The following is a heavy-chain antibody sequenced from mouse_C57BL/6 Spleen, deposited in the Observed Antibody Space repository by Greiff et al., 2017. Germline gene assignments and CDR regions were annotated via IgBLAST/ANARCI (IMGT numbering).Heavy chain of an antibody. V-gene: IGHV1-26*01. CDR2: IIPNDGGT. CDR3: ARGTYSRYAHWYFDD. CDR1: GYTFTDYY. D-gene: IGHD2-5*01. J-gene: IGHJ1*03. Sequence: VKLHQSGPDLVKPGASVKISCKASGYTFTDYYMNWVNQSHGKSLEWIGDIIPNDGGTSYNQKFKGKATLTVDTSTSTDYMELRNLTSEDSAVYYCARGTYSRYAHWYFDDWGTGTTVTVSS.